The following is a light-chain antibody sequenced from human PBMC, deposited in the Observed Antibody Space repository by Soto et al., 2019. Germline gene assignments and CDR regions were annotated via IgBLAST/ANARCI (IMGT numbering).Light chain of an antibody. Sequence: QSALTQPRSVSGSPGQSVTISCTGTGSDVGGYNYVSWYQEHPGKAPKLMIYDVTKRPSGVPDRFSGSKSGNTASLTISGLQAEDEADYYCCSYAGIYTYVFGTGTKVTVL. CDR1: GSDVGGYNY. V-gene: IGLV2-11*01. CDR2: DVT. CDR3: CSYAGIYTYV. J-gene: IGLJ1*01.